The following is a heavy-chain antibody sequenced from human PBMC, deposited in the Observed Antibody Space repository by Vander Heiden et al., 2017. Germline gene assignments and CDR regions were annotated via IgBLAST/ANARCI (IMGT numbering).Heavy chain of an antibody. CDR3: ARITNCSGGSCYSGAFDY. J-gene: IGHJ4*02. CDR2: IFSNDEK. CDR1: GFSLNNARMG. Sequence: QVTLKESGPVLVKPTETLTLTCTVSGFSLNNARMGVSWIRQPPGKALEWLAHIFSNDEKSYITSLKSRLTISKDTSKSQVVLTMTNMDPVDTATYYCARITNCSGGSCYSGAFDYWCQGTLVTVSS. D-gene: IGHD2-15*01. V-gene: IGHV2-26*01.